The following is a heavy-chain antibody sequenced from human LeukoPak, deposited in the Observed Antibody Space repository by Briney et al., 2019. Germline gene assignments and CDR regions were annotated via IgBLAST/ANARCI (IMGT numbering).Heavy chain of an antibody. J-gene: IGHJ4*02. D-gene: IGHD6-25*01. V-gene: IGHV2-70*04. CDR1: GFSLTTNQMR. CDR2: IDWDDDK. Sequence: SGPALVXPTQTLTLACTFSGFSLTTNQMRVSWIRQPPGKALEWLARIDWDDDKFYGTSLKTRLTISKDTSKNQVVLTMTNMDPVDTATYYCARGSGSGTFFDYWGQGTQVTVSS. CDR3: ARGSGSGTFFDY.